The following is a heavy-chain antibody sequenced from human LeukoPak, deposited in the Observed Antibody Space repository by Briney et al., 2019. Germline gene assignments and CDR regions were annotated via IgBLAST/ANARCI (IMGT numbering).Heavy chain of an antibody. V-gene: IGHV1-69*13. CDR2: IIPIFGTA. CDR3: ARAAWPQVSYFDY. Sequence: SVTVSCKASGGTFSSYAISWVRQAPGQGLEWMGGIIPIFGTANYAQKFQGRVTITADESTSTAYMELSSLRSEDTAVYYCARAAWPQVSYFDYWGQGTLVTVSS. CDR1: GGTFSSYA. D-gene: IGHD5-12*01. J-gene: IGHJ4*02.